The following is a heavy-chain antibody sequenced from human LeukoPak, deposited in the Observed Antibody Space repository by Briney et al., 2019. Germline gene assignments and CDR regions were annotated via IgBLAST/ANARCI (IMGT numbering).Heavy chain of an antibody. CDR1: GFIFHNFA. V-gene: IGHV1-3*01. J-gene: IGHJ4*02. CDR3: ARGQSGGDY. CDR2: INAGNGNT. Sequence: GGSLRLSCVASGFIFHNFAMHWVRQAPGQRLEWMGWINAGNGNTKYSQKFQGRVTITRDTSASTAYMELSSLRSEDTAVYYCARGQSGGDYWGQGTLVTVSS.